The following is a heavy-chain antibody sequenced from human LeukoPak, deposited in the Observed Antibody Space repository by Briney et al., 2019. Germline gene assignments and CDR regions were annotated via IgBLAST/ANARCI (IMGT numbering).Heavy chain of an antibody. J-gene: IGHJ3*02. D-gene: IGHD2-15*01. Sequence: SETLSLTCTVSGDSVSNSLYYWRWIRQPPGKGLEWIGYIYYNGGTNYNPSLKSRVTISIDTSTNQFSLRLNSMTAADTAVYYCARRSLLLDAFDIWGQGTMVTVSS. CDR1: GDSVSNSLYY. V-gene: IGHV4-61*01. CDR2: IYYNGGT. CDR3: ARRSLLLDAFDI.